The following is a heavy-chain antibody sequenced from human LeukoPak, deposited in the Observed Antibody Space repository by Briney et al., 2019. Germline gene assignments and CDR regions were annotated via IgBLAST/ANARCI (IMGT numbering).Heavy chain of an antibody. CDR2: IYTSGST. CDR1: GGSISSYY. CDR3: ARRPVDYSSSDDAFNV. D-gene: IGHD3-22*01. V-gene: IGHV4-4*07. Sequence: SETLSLTCTVSGGSISSYYWSWIRQPAGKGLEWIGRIYTSGSTNYNPSLKSRVTMSVATSKNQFSLKISAVTAADTAGYYCARRPVDYSSSDDAFNVWSPATMVTVSS. J-gene: IGHJ3*01.